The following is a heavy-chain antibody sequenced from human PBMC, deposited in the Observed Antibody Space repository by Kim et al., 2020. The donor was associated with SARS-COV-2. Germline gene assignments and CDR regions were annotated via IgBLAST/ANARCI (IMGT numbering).Heavy chain of an antibody. CDR2: IKQDGSEK. D-gene: IGHD3-16*01. V-gene: IGHV3-7*01. CDR1: GLTFSSYW. J-gene: IGHJ4*02. CDR3: ARVFHGVFDH. Sequence: GGSLRLSCAASGLTFSSYWMSWVRQAPGKVLELVANIKQDGSEKYYVDSVKGRFTISRDNAKNSVYLQMNSLRAEDTAVYYCARVFHGVFDHWGQGTLVTVSS.